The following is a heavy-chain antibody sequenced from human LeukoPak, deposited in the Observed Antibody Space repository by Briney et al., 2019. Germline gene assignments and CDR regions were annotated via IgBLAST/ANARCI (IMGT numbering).Heavy chain of an antibody. CDR3: ARNRRYYYDCCGWSTDDFDI. J-gene: IGHJ3*02. CDR1: GYTFTGYY. Sequence: ASVKVSCRASGYTFTGYYMHWVRQAPGQGLEWMGWINPNSGGTNYAQKFQGRVTMTRDTFTSTAYMELSRLRSDDTAVYYCARNRRYYYDCCGWSTDDFDIWGQGTMVTVSS. D-gene: IGHD3-22*01. V-gene: IGHV1-2*02. CDR2: INPNSGGT.